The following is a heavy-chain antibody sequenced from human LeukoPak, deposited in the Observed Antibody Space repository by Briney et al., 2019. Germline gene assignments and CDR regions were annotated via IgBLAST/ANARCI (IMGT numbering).Heavy chain of an antibody. J-gene: IGHJ4*02. CDR3: ARDREEQGRRRSLFDY. CDR1: GGSISSSSYY. CDR2: IYYSGST. D-gene: IGHD3-10*01. Sequence: SETLSLTCTVSGGSISSSSYYWGWIRQPPGKGLEWIGSIYYSGSTYYNPSLKSRVTISVDTSKNQFSLKLSSVTAADTAVYFCARDREEQGRRRSLFDYWGQGNLVTVAS. V-gene: IGHV4-39*07.